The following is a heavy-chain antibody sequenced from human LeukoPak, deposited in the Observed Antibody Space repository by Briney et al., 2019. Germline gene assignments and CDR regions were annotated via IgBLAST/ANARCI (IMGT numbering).Heavy chain of an antibody. J-gene: IGHJ4*02. CDR3: ARPVPSYYYGSGSPRNTYYFDY. CDR2: IYPGDSHT. V-gene: IGHV5-51*01. D-gene: IGHD3-10*01. CDR1: GSIFTSYW. Sequence: GASLKISCKGSGSIFTSYWIAWVRQLPGKGLQWMGIIYPGDSHTRYSPSFQGQVTISVDKSISTAYLQWSSLKASDTAMYYCARPVPSYYYGSGSPRNTYYFDYWGQGTLVTVSS.